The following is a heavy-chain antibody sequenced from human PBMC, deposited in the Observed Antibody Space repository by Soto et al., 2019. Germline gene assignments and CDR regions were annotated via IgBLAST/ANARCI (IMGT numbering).Heavy chain of an antibody. V-gene: IGHV1-69*01. J-gene: IGHJ6*02. CDR2: VIPIFGTA. Sequence: HVQLVQSGAEVKKPGSSVKVSCKASGCTFSSYAISWVRQAPGQGREWMGGVIPIFGTANYAQKFQVRVTITADESTSTACMELSSLRSEDTAVYYCARDPLLKYGSGSYRGTDVCGHGSTVIVSS. CDR3: ARDPLLKYGSGSYRGTDV. CDR1: GCTFSSYA. D-gene: IGHD3-10*01.